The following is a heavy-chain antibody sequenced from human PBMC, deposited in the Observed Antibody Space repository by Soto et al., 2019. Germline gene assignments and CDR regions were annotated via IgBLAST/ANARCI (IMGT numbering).Heavy chain of an antibody. CDR1: GGSISSSSYY. CDR3: ARTVVTPSFDY. V-gene: IGHV4-39*01. D-gene: IGHD2-21*02. J-gene: IGHJ4*02. CDR2: IYYSGST. Sequence: QLQLQESGPGLVKPSETLSLTCTVSGGSISSSSYYWGWIRQPPGKGLEWIGSIYYSGSTYYNPSLKSRVTISVDTSKNQFSLKLSSVTAADTAVYYCARTVVTPSFDYWGQGTLVTVSS.